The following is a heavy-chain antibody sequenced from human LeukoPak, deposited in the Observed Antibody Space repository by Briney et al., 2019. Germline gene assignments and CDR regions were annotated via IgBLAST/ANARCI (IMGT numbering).Heavy chain of an antibody. V-gene: IGHV3-66*01. Sequence: GGSLRLSCAASGFTVSSNYMSWVRQAPGKGLEWVSVTYSGGSTYYADSVKGRFTISRDNSKNTLYLQMNSLRAEDTAVYYCARSAMVRGVIGGDYWGQGTLVTVSS. CDR1: GFTVSSNY. J-gene: IGHJ4*02. CDR3: ARSAMVRGVIGGDY. CDR2: TYSGGST. D-gene: IGHD3-10*01.